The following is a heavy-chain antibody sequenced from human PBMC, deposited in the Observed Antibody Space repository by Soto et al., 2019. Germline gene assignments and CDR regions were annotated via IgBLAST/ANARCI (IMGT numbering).Heavy chain of an antibody. Sequence: GGCLRLSCAASGFCFSISPMHWVRQAPGKGPEWVALISYDGTNKFYADSVKGRFTISRDNSKSTLYLQVDSLRPEDAAVYYCARDPKTSGGQHWAFNYFDSWGQGTLATVSS. CDR1: GFCFSISP. D-gene: IGHD7-27*01. V-gene: IGHV3-30-3*01. J-gene: IGHJ4*02. CDR3: ARDPKTSGGQHWAFNYFDS. CDR2: ISYDGTNK.